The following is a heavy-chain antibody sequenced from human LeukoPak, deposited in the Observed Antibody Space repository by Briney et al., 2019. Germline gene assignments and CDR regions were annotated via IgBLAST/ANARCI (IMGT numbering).Heavy chain of an antibody. CDR2: IKRDGSQK. D-gene: IGHD4-23*01. V-gene: IGHV3-7*03. CDR3: ARVTGVTDY. CDR1: GFTFSRYW. J-gene: IGHJ4*02. Sequence: PGGSLRLSCAASGFTFSRYWMSWVRQAPGKGLEWVANIKRDGSQKYYVVSVKGRFTISRDNAKNSLYLQMNSLRAEDTAVYYCARVTGVTDYWGQGTLVTVSS.